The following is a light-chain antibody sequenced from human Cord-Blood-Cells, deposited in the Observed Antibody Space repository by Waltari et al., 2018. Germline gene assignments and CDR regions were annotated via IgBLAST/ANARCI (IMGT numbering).Light chain of an antibody. CDR3: QQYGSSPKVT. V-gene: IGKV3-20*01. CDR2: GAY. Sequence: EIVLTQSPGTLSLSPGERATLSCRASQSVSSSYLAWYQQKPGQAPRLLIYGAYSRATGIPDRFSGSGSGTDFTRTISRLEPEDFAVYYCQQYGSSPKVTFGQGTRLEIK. J-gene: IGKJ5*01. CDR1: QSVSSSY.